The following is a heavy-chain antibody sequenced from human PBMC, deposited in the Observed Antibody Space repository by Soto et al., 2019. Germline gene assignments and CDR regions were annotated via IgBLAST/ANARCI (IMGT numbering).Heavy chain of an antibody. CDR1: GFTFSDYY. J-gene: IGHJ3*01. CDR3: ARVRDFLQNSANYADAFEL. D-gene: IGHD1-26*01. CDR2: ISSGGSTV. Sequence: QVQLVESGGGLVKPGGSLRLSCAASGFTFSDYYMTWIRQAPGKGLEWVSYISSGGSTVYYADSVKGRFTISRDNAKNSVYLQMNTLRAEDTAVYYCARVRDFLQNSANYADAFELWGQGTMVTVSS. V-gene: IGHV3-11*01.